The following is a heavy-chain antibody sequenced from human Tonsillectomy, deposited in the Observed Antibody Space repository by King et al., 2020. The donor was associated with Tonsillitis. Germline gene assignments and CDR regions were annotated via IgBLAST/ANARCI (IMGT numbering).Heavy chain of an antibody. V-gene: IGHV4-34*01. CDR1: GGSLSGYY. J-gene: IGHJ3*02. CDR3: ARWGYWNDAFDI. Sequence: VQLPQWGAGLLKPSETLSLTCAVYGGSLSGYYWTWIRQSPGKGLEWIGEINHSGSANYNPSLKSRVTISLDTSENQFSLNLNSLTAADTAVYYCARWGYWNDAFDIWGQGTMVAVSS. CDR2: INHSGSA. D-gene: IGHD1-1*01.